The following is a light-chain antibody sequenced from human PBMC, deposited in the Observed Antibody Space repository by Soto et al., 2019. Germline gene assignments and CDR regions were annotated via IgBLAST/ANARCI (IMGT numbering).Light chain of an antibody. Sequence: QSALTQPASVSGSTGHLNTISCTGTSGDIGSYNRVSWEQQHPGKAPKHVMYEVTDRHSRDSNPFSSCRLGDAASLTIYWLQAXDEAEYYCSSYPNIITRACVVGTGTKV. V-gene: IGLV2-14*01. J-gene: IGLJ1*01. CDR1: SGDIGSYNR. CDR2: EVT. CDR3: SSYPNIITRACV.